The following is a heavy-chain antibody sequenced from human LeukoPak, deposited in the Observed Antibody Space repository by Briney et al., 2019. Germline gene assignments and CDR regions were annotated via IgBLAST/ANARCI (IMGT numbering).Heavy chain of an antibody. D-gene: IGHD3-3*01. CDR1: GFTFSSYG. V-gene: IGHV3-33*06. Sequence: GGSLRLSCAASGFTFSSYGMHWVRQAPGKGLEWVAVIWYDGSNKYYADSVKGRFTISRDNSKNTLYLQMNSLRAEDTAVYYCAKGVQTYYDFWSGPYFLDYWGQGTLVTVSS. CDR3: AKGVQTYYDFWSGPYFLDY. CDR2: IWYDGSNK. J-gene: IGHJ4*02.